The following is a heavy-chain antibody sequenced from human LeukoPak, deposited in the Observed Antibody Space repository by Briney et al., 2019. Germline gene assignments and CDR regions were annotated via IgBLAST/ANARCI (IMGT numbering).Heavy chain of an antibody. D-gene: IGHD2-2*01. CDR3: ARGRVYCCGTSCYEDY. CDR2: ISSSSSTI. J-gene: IGHJ4*02. Sequence: GGSLRLSCAASGFTFSSYSMNWVRQAPGKGLEWVSYISSSSSTIYYADSVKGRFTISRDNAKNSLYLQMNSLRDEDTAVYYCARGRVYCCGTSCYEDYWGQGTLVTVSS. CDR1: GFTFSSYS. V-gene: IGHV3-48*02.